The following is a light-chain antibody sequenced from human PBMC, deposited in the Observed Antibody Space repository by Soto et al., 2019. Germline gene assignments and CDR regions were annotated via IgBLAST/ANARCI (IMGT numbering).Light chain of an antibody. J-gene: IGKJ1*01. CDR1: ESVSSSY. Sequence: EIVLTQSPGTLSLSPGERATLSCRASESVSSSYLAWYQQKPGQPPRLLIYGASSRATGIPDRFSGSGSGTDFTLTIKRLEPEDFAVYYWQQYGNSPRTFGQGTKVEVK. CDR2: GAS. CDR3: QQYGNSPRT. V-gene: IGKV3-20*01.